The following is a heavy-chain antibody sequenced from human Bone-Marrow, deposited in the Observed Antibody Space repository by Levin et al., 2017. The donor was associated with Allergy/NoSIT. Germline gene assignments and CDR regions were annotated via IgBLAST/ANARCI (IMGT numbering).Heavy chain of an antibody. CDR3: ARGHSGYDYNSPVGY. D-gene: IGHD5-12*01. J-gene: IGHJ4*02. CDR2: IYYSGST. V-gene: IGHV4-31*03. CDR1: GDSISSGGYC. Sequence: LRLSCTVSGDSISSGGYCWSWIRQHPVKGLEWIGYIYYSGSTYYNPSLKSRVTISVDTSKNHFSLKLSSLTAADTAVYYCARGHSGYDYNSPVGYWGQGTLVTVSS.